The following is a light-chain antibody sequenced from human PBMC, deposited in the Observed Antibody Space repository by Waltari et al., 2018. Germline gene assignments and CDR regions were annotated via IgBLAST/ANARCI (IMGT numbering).Light chain of an antibody. V-gene: IGLV1-44*01. J-gene: IGLJ3*02. CDR1: SSNIGSNT. CDR3: AAWDDSLNLWV. Sequence: QSVLTQPPSASGTPGQRVTISCSGSSSNIGSNTVNWYQQLPGPAPKLLIYSNNPPPSGVPDRFSGSKSGTSASLAISGLQSEDEADYYCAAWDDSLNLWVFGGGTKLTVL. CDR2: SNN.